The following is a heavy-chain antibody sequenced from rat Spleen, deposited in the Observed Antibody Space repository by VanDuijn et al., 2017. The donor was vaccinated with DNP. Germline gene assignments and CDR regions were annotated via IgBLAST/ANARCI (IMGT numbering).Heavy chain of an antibody. CDR3: AEIPLTGGPYY. CDR2: IWGDGST. V-gene: IGHV2-77*01. D-gene: IGHD1-10*01. CDR1: GFSLTSYG. J-gene: IGHJ2*01. Sequence: QVQMKETGPGLVQTTQTLSVTCTVSGFSLTSYGVHWVRQAPGKGLEWMGIIWGDGSTNYNSALKSRLSISRDTSKSQVFLTMNSLQTEDTAVYYCAEIPLTGGPYYWGQGVMVTVSS.